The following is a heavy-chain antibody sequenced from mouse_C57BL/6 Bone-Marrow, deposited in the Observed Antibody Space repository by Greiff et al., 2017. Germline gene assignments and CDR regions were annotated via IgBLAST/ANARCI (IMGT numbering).Heavy chain of an antibody. CDR3: TARVYYGSSYWYFDV. CDR1: GFNIKDDY. V-gene: IGHV14-4*01. CDR2: IDPENGDT. J-gene: IGHJ1*03. D-gene: IGHD1-1*01. Sequence: EVQLQQSGAELVRPGDSVKLSCTASGFNIKDDYMHWVKQRPEQGLEWIGWIDPENGDTEYASKFPGKATITADTSSNTAYLQLSSLTSEDTAVYYCTARVYYGSSYWYFDVWGTGTTVTVSS.